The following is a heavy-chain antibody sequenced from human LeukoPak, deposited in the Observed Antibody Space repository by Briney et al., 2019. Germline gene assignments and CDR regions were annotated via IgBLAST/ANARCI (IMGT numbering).Heavy chain of an antibody. CDR1: GFTFSSYA. J-gene: IGHJ4*02. CDR2: ISGSGGST. CDR3: AKTGLKVPRSYFDY. V-gene: IGHV3-23*01. Sequence: GGSLRLSCAASGFTFSSYAMSWVRQAPGKGLEWVSTISGSGGSTYYADSVKGRFTISRDNSKNTLYLHMNSLRAEDTAIYYCAKTGLKVPRSYFDYWGQGALVTVSS. D-gene: IGHD3-10*01.